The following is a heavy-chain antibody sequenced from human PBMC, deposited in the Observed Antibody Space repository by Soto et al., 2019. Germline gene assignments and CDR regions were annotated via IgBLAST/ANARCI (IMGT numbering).Heavy chain of an antibody. CDR2: IWYDGSNK. Sequence: GGSLRLSCAASGFTFSSYGMHWVRQAPGKGLEWVAVIWYDGSNKYYADSVKGRFTISRDNSKNTLYLQMNSLRAEDTAVYYCARGVVRYSYVGDEYYYYYGMDVWGQATTATVPS. CDR1: GFTFSSYG. J-gene: IGHJ6*02. D-gene: IGHD5-18*01. CDR3: ARGVVRYSYVGDEYYYYYGMDV. V-gene: IGHV3-33*01.